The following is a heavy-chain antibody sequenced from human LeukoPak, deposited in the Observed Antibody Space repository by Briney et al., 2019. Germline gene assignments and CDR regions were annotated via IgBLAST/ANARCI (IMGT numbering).Heavy chain of an antibody. CDR1: GGSISSTNW. Sequence: PSETLSLTCGVSGGSISSTNWWTWVRQPPGEGLEWIGEVHLSGRTNYNPSLESRVTMSVDMSENHISLKLTSVTAADTAVYYCAREGGPYRPLDYSGQGTLVTVSS. V-gene: IGHV4-4*02. CDR2: VHLSGRT. J-gene: IGHJ4*02. CDR3: AREGGPYRPLDY.